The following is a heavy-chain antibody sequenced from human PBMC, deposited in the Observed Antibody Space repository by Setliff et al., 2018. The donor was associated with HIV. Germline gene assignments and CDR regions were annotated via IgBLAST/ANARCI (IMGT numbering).Heavy chain of an antibody. CDR3: AIRREVVVATTRRGLDI. CDR2: MNPNSGNT. Sequence: ASVKVSCKASGFTFTTYDINWVRQAAGQGLEWMGWMNPNSGNTGYAQRFQGRLTMTRNTSISTAYMELNSLMSEDTAVYFCAIRREVVVATTRRGLDIWGQGTMVTVSS. D-gene: IGHD2-15*01. V-gene: IGHV1-8*02. CDR1: GFTFTTYD. J-gene: IGHJ3*02.